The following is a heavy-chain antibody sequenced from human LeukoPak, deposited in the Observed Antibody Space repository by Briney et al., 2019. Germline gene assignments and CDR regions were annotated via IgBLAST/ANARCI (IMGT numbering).Heavy chain of an antibody. V-gene: IGHV3-30*03. CDR2: ISYDGSNK. D-gene: IGHD5/OR15-5a*01. CDR3: ARDWSAAVYAPFDY. J-gene: IGHJ4*02. CDR1: GFTFSSYW. Sequence: GGSLRLSCAASGFTFSSYWMSWVRQAPGKGLEWVAVISYDGSNKYYADSVKGRFTISRDNPENTLYLQMKSLRHEDTAVYYCARDWSAAVYAPFDYWGQGTLVIVSS.